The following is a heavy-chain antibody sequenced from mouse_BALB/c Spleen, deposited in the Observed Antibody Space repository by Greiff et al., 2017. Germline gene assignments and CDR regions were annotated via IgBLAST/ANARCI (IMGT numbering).Heavy chain of an antibody. CDR2: ISSGGSYT. D-gene: IGHD3-3*01. J-gene: IGHJ3*01. V-gene: IGHV5-6*01. CDR1: GFTFSSYG. CDR3: ARGDDWFAY. Sequence: EVKVVESGGDLVKPGGSLKLPCAASGFTFSSYGMPWVRQTPDKRLEWVATISSGGSYTYYPDSVKGRFTISRDNAKNTLYLQMSSLKSEDTAMYCCARGDDWFAYWGQGTLVTVSA.